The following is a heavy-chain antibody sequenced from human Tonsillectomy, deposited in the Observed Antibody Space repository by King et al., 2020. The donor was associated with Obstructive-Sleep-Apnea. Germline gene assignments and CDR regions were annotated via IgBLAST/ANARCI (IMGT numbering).Heavy chain of an antibody. CDR3: ARDRQCSSISCYGNWFDS. CDR1: GGSISSSNW. D-gene: IGHD2-2*01. CDR2: IYHSGST. Sequence: QLQESGPGLVKPSGTLSLTCAVSGGSISSSNWWSWVRQPPGKGLGWIGEIYHSGSTNYNPSLKSRVTISVDKSKNQFSLKLNSVTAADTAVYYCARDRQCSSISCYGNWFDSWGQGTLVTVSS. V-gene: IGHV4-4*02. J-gene: IGHJ5*01.